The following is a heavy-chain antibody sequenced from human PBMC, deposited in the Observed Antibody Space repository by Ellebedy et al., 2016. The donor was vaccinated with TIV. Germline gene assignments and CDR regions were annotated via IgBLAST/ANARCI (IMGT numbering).Heavy chain of an antibody. CDR2: ITTSGDAT. CDR1: GFTFNNHV. CDR3: VRRGPNWGHFDH. D-gene: IGHD7-27*01. V-gene: IGHV3-23*01. J-gene: IGHJ4*02. Sequence: GESLKISCTASGFTFNNHVMNWVRQGPGKGLEWVSSITTSGDATYYADSVKGRFTISRDNSKDTLFLQMNGLRAEDTAVYYCVRRGPNWGHFDHWGPGTLVTVSS.